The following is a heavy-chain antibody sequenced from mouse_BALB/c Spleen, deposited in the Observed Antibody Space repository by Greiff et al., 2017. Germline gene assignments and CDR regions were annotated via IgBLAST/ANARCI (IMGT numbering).Heavy chain of an antibody. D-gene: IGHD2-14*01. V-gene: IGHV5-9-1*01. CDR3: ARPTSYDGFDY. CDR1: GFTFSSYA. J-gene: IGHJ2*01. CDR2: ISSGGSYT. Sequence: DVMLVESGGGLVKPGGSLKLSCAASGFTFSSYAMSWVRQTPEKRLEWVATISSGGSYTYYPDSVKGRFTISRDNAKNTLYLQMSSLRSEDTAMYYCARPTSYDGFDYWGQGTTLTVSS.